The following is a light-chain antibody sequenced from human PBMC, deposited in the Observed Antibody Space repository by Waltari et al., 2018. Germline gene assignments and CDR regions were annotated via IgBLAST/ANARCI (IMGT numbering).Light chain of an antibody. J-gene: IGKJ2*01. V-gene: IGKV1-16*01. Sequence: DVQMTQSPSSLSASVGDTVTITCRASLGISSYLAWYQQKPGKSPKPLIYDASNSESGVPSRFSGSGSGTEFTYTISGLQPEDVATYYCQQYSSAPYTFGQGTKVEIK. CDR2: DAS. CDR3: QQYSSAPYT. CDR1: LGISSY.